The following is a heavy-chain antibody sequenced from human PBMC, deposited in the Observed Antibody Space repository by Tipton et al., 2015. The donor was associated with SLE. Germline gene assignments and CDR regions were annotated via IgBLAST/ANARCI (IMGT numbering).Heavy chain of an antibody. CDR2: MYYNGNM. D-gene: IGHD3-16*01. J-gene: IGHJ5*02. V-gene: IGHV4-31*02. CDR3: ASYVKGLGGVGA. CDR1: GGSVSSGGYY. Sequence: LRLSCAVSGGSVSSGGYYWSWIRQHPGKGLEWIGQMYYNGNMYYNPSLKSRITISVDTSKNQFSLKLTSVTAADTAVYYCASYVKGLGGVGAWAQGTLVTVSS.